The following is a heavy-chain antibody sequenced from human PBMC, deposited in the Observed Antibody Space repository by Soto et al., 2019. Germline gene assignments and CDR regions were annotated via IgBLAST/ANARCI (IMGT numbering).Heavy chain of an antibody. V-gene: IGHV4-59*01. CDR2: IYYSGST. J-gene: IGHJ6*02. Sequence: QVQLQESGPGLVKPSETLSLTCTVSGGSISSYYWSWIRQPPGKGLEWIGYIYYSGSTNYNPSLTSRVTISVATSKNQCSRKLSSVTAADTAVYYCARKIAAAGTYGMDVWGQGTTVTVSS. CDR3: ARKIAAAGTYGMDV. D-gene: IGHD6-13*01. CDR1: GGSISSYY.